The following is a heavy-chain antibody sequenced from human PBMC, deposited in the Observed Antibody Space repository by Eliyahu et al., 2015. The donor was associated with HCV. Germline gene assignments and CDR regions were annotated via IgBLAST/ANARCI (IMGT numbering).Heavy chain of an antibody. CDR1: GGSFSGYY. J-gene: IGHJ5*02. V-gene: IGHV4-34*01. Sequence: QVQLQQWGAGLLKPSETLSLTCAVXGGSFSGYYWSWIRQPPGKGLEWIGEINHSGSTNYNPSLKSRVTISVDTPKNQFSLKLSSVTAADTAVYYCARGRGYSHHWFDPWGQGTLVTVSS. CDR3: ARGRGYSHHWFDP. D-gene: IGHD5-18*01. CDR2: INHSGST.